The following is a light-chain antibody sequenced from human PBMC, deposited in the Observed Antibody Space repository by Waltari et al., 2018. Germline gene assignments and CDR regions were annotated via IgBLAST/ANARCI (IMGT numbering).Light chain of an antibody. CDR1: QTIDNY. V-gene: IGKV1-5*01. CDR3: QQYNIYSPQA. CDR2: DAS. J-gene: IGKJ1*01. Sequence: DIQMTQSPSTLSASVGDRVTTTCPASQTIDNYLAWYQQKPGEAPKVMIYDASTLETGVPSRFSGSGFGTDFSLTISSLQPDDFATYWCQQYNIYSPQAFGQGTKVEVK.